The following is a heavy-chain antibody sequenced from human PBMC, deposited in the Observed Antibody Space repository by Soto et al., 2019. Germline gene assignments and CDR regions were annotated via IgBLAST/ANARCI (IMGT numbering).Heavy chain of an antibody. J-gene: IGHJ6*02. V-gene: IGHV3-23*01. Sequence: PGGSLRLSCAASGFTFSSYAMSWVRQDPGKGLEWVSAISGSGGSTYYADSVKGRFTISRDNSKNTLYLQMNSLRAEDTAVYYCAKGGADYDILTGYYYYGMDVWGQGTTVTVSS. D-gene: IGHD3-9*01. CDR2: ISGSGGST. CDR3: AKGGADYDILTGYYYYGMDV. CDR1: GFTFSSYA.